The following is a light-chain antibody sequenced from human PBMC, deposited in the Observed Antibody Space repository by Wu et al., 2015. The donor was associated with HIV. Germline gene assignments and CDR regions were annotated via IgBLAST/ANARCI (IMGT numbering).Light chain of an antibody. J-gene: IGKJ1*01. CDR1: QSVTSN. CDR2: GAS. Sequence: EIIMTQSPAALSVSPGERGSLSCRASQSVTSNLAWYQQKPAQVPRLLIYGASTRVTGIPARFSGSGSGTEFTLTISSVQSGDFAVYYCHQYNDWPPTFGQGTKVEIK. V-gene: IGKV3-15*01. CDR3: HQYNDWPPT.